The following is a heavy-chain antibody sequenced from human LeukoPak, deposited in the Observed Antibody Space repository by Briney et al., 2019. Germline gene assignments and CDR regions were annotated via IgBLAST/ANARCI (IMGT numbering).Heavy chain of an antibody. CDR2: IYSDNT. Sequence: GGSLRLSCTVSGFTVGSNSMSWVRQAPGKGLEWVSFIYSDNTHYSDSVKGRFTISRDNAKNTLYLQMNSLRAEDTAVYYCARVHSGYDLASFDYWGQGTLVTVSS. V-gene: IGHV3-53*01. CDR1: GFTVGSNS. J-gene: IGHJ4*02. CDR3: ARVHSGYDLASFDY. D-gene: IGHD5-12*01.